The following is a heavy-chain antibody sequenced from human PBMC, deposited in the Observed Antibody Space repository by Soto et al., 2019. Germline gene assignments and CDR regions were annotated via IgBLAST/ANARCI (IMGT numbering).Heavy chain of an antibody. CDR3: ATDFPTRAWFPQAGNFAMDV. V-gene: IGHV1-2*02. CDR1: GYPYTNSY. D-gene: IGHD6-19*01. J-gene: IGHJ6*02. CDR2: IHPNTGGT. Sequence: ASVKVSCKASGYPYTNSYMHWVRQATGQGLEWMGWIHPNTGGTNYAQKFQGRVTMTRDTSFSTFYMELNSLTSHYTAIYFSATDFPTRAWFPQAGNFAMDVCRQGTTVTVSS.